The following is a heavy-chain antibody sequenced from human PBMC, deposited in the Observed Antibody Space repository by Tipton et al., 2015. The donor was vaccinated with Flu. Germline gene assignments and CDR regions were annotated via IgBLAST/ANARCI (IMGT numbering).Heavy chain of an antibody. CDR3: ARLNMVRGVIIGKYYFDY. V-gene: IGHV1-2*02. CDR2: INPNSGGT. D-gene: IGHD3-10*01. J-gene: IGHJ4*02. CDR1: GYTFTGYY. Sequence: QLVQSGAEVKKPGASVKVSCKASGYTFTGYYMHWVRQAPGQGLGWMGWINPNSGGTNYAQKFQGRVTMTRDTSISTAYMELSRLRSDDTAVYYCARLNMVRGVIIGKYYFDYWGQGTLVTVSS.